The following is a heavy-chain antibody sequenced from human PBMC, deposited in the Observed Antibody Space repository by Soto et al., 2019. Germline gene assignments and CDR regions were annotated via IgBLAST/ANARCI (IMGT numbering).Heavy chain of an antibody. CDR3: ARGCSAGSCYQDS. CDR1: GGTFGSFT. V-gene: IGHV1-69*08. J-gene: IGHJ4*02. D-gene: IGHD2-15*01. Sequence: ALVKVSCKPSGGTFGSFTVTWVRQAPGQGLEWMGRIIPILGTATYAQKFQGRVTITADKSTDTVYMDLSSLRSEDTAVYYCARGCSAGSCYQDSWGQGTLVTVSS. CDR2: IIPILGTA.